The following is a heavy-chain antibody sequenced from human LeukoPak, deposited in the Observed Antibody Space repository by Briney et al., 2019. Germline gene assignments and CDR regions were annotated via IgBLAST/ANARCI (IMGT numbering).Heavy chain of an antibody. J-gene: IGHJ6*03. V-gene: IGHV3-74*01. CDR3: IRTLIVATSPYMDV. D-gene: IGHD5-12*01. CDR1: GFSFSSYW. Sequence: GGSLRLSCAASGFSFSSYWMHWVRQAPGKGLVWVSRGNSDGTGTTYADSVEGRFTISRYNAKNTLYLQMNSLRAEDKAIYYCIRTLIVATSPYMDVWGKGTTVTVSS. CDR2: GNSDGTGT.